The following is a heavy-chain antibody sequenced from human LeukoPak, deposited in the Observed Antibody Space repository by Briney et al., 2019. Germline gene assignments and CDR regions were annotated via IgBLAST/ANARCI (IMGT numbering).Heavy chain of an antibody. V-gene: IGHV3-30-3*01. CDR1: IFTFSDHP. D-gene: IGHD6-13*01. J-gene: IGHJ4*02. Sequence: PGRSLRLSCAASIFTFSDHPMHWVRHAPGKGLEWVAVISYDGSNKYYADSVKGRFTISRDNSKNTLYLQMNSLRAEDTAVYYCARDRQQLGYFDYWGQGTLVTDSS. CDR3: ARDRQQLGYFDY. CDR2: ISYDGSNK.